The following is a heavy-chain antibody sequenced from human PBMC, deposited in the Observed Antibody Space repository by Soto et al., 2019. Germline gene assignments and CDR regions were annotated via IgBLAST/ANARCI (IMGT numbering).Heavy chain of an antibody. Sequence: QVQLVESGGGVVQPGASLRLSCEASGFDFSSYAMHWVRQAPGKGLEWVGVISYDGNYIYYADSVKGRFTISRDNSKNTLYVQVNSLRPEDTAVYYCAKGILSATIGPYAMDVWGQGTTVTVCS. D-gene: IGHD3-16*01. CDR3: AKGILSATIGPYAMDV. V-gene: IGHV3-30*18. CDR2: ISYDGNYI. J-gene: IGHJ6*02. CDR1: GFDFSSYA.